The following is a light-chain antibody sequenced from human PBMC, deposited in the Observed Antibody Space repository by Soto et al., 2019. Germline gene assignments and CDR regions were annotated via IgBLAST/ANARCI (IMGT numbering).Light chain of an antibody. V-gene: IGLV2-14*01. J-gene: IGLJ2*01. CDR2: EVS. Sequence: QSALTQPASVSGSPGQSITISCTGNDSDVGGYNHVSWYQQHPGKVPKLVIDEVSDRPSGISNRVSGSKSGNTASLTISGLQAEDEADYYCSSYTTSSILVFGGGTKLTVL. CDR1: DSDVGGYNH. CDR3: SSYTTSSILV.